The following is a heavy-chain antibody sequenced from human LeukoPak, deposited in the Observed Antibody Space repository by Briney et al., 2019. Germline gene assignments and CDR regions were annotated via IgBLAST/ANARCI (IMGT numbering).Heavy chain of an antibody. CDR2: ISGSGGST. CDR1: GFTFSSYA. D-gene: IGHD3-10*01. CDR3: AKGPVSYGSGSYPLDY. V-gene: IGHV3-23*01. Sequence: GGSLRLSCAASGFTFSSYAMSWVRQAPGKGLEWVSAISGSGGSTYYADSVKGRFTISRDNSKNTLYLQMNSLRAEDTAVYYCAKGPVSYGSGSYPLDYWGQGTLVTVSS. J-gene: IGHJ4*02.